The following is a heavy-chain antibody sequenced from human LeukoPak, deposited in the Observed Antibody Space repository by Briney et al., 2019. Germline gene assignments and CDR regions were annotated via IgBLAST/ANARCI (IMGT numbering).Heavy chain of an antibody. Sequence: PGGSLRLSCAASGFTFDDYAMHWVRQAPGKGLEWVSGISWNSGSLGYADSVKGRFTISRDNAKNSLYLQMNSLRAEDTALYYCAKGGSYGIFWSPLNFDYWGQGTLVTVSS. J-gene: IGHJ4*02. CDR1: GFTFDDYA. D-gene: IGHD5-18*01. CDR2: ISWNSGSL. V-gene: IGHV3-9*01. CDR3: AKGGSYGIFWSPLNFDY.